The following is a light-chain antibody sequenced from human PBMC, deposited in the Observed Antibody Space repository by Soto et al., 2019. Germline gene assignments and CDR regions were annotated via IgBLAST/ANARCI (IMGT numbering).Light chain of an antibody. CDR2: AAS. J-gene: IGKJ5*01. CDR1: QDISSH. V-gene: IGKV1-9*01. CDR3: QQFNSYPIT. Sequence: DIQLTQSPSFLSACVGDRVTITCRASQDISSHLVWYQQKPGEAPQLLISAASTLQSGVPSRFSGSGSETEFTLTINGLQPEDFATYYCQQFNSYPITFGQGTRLDIK.